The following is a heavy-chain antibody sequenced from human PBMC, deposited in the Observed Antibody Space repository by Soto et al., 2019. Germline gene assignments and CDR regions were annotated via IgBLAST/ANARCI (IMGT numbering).Heavy chain of an antibody. Sequence: QVQLQESGPGLVAPSGPLSVTCAVYGVSISSSPWWTWLRQAPGKGLEWIGEMYPSGGTTSNPSLQNRVAISVDNTKNHLSLTLTSVTAADTAVYYCARCLHCSNGGRFDPWGQGALVTVSS. V-gene: IGHV4-4*02. D-gene: IGHD2-8*01. J-gene: IGHJ5*02. CDR1: GVSISSSPW. CDR2: MYPSGGT. CDR3: ARCLHCSNGGRFDP.